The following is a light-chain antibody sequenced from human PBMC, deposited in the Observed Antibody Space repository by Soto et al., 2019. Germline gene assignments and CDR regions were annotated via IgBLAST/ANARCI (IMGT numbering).Light chain of an antibody. J-gene: IGLJ1*01. CDR1: SSDVGFYNY. V-gene: IGLV2-14*01. CDR3: SSYTSSSTYV. CDR2: DVS. Sequence: QSVLTQPASVSGSPGQSITISCTGTSSDVGFYNYVSWYQQNPGKAPKLMIYDVSNRPSGVSNRFSGSKSGNTASLTISGLQTEDEAVYYCSSYTSSSTYVFGIGTKVTVL.